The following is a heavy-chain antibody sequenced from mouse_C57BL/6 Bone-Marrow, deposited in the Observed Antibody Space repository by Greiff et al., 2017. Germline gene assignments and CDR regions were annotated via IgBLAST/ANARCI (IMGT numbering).Heavy chain of an antibody. CDR1: GYTFTSYW. V-gene: IGHV1-5*01. CDR3: TRGYYYGSFYAMDY. Sequence: VQLKQSGTVLARPGASVKMSCKTSGYTFTSYWMHWVNQRPGQGLEWIGAIYPGNSDTSYNQKFKGKAKLTAVTSASTAYMELSSLTNEDSAVYYCTRGYYYGSFYAMDYWGQGTSVTVSS. D-gene: IGHD1-1*01. J-gene: IGHJ4*01. CDR2: IYPGNSDT.